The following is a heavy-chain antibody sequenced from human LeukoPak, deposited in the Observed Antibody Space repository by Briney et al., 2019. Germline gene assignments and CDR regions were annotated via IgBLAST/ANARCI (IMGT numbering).Heavy chain of an antibody. CDR1: GGTPSTYS. J-gene: IGHJ6*02. Sequence: GASVRVSCKASGGTPSTYSISWVRQAPGQGLEWMGGIIPIFNTINYAQRFQGRVTLTADESTNTAYMELSSLRSEDTAVYYCARGLSRWSTPTSSYYYRMDVWGQGTTVAVSS. V-gene: IGHV1-69*13. CDR2: IIPIFNTI. D-gene: IGHD4-23*01. CDR3: ARGLSRWSTPTSSYYYRMDV.